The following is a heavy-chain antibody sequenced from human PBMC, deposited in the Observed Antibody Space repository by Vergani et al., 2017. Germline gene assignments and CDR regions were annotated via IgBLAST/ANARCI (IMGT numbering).Heavy chain of an antibody. CDR1: GYTFTSYG. CDR3: ARHPMLNYDFIATEGAFDI. J-gene: IGHJ3*02. D-gene: IGHD3-3*01. V-gene: IGHV1-18*01. Sequence: QVQLVQSGAEVKKPGASVKVSCKASGYTFTSYGISWVRQAPGQGLEWMGWISAYNGNTNYAQKLQGIVTMTTDTATSTAYMELRSLRSDDTAVYYCARHPMLNYDFIATEGAFDIWGQGTMVTVSS. CDR2: ISAYNGNT.